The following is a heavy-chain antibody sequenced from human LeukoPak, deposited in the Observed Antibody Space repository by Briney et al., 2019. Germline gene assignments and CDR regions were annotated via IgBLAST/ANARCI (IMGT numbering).Heavy chain of an antibody. Sequence: SVKLSCKASGATFSSYAISWVRQAPGQGLEWMGRIIPILGIANYAQKFQGRVTITADKSTSTAYMELSSLRSEDTAVYYCARESSSSGRSFDYWGQGTLVTDSS. CDR1: GATFSSYA. V-gene: IGHV1-69*04. D-gene: IGHD6-6*01. CDR2: IIPILGIA. CDR3: ARESSSSGRSFDY. J-gene: IGHJ4*02.